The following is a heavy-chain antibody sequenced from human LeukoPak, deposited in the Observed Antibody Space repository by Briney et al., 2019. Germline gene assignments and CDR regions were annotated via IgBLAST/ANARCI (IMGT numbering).Heavy chain of an antibody. J-gene: IGHJ4*02. D-gene: IGHD5-12*01. CDR1: GGSISSYY. Sequence: SETLSLTCTVPGGSISSYYWSWIRQPPGKGLEWIGYIYYSGSSNYNPSLKSRVTISVDTSKNQFSLKLSSVTAADTAVYYCARGARPGYYFDYWGQGTLVTVSS. CDR2: IYYSGSS. CDR3: ARGARPGYYFDY. V-gene: IGHV4-59*01.